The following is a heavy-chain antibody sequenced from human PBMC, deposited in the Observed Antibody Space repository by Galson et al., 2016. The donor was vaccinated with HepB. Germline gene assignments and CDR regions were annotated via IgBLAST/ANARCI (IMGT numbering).Heavy chain of an antibody. CDR2: IKEDGSER. Sequence: SLRLSCAASGFSFSNYWMSWVRQAPGKGLEWVANIKEDGSERYFVDSVKGRFTVSRDNSKNTLYLQMNSLRAEDTAVYYCAREGAEMAVAGTAFDYWGQGTVVTVSS. CDR3: AREGAEMAVAGTAFDY. CDR1: GFSFSNYW. D-gene: IGHD6-19*01. V-gene: IGHV3-7*01. J-gene: IGHJ4*02.